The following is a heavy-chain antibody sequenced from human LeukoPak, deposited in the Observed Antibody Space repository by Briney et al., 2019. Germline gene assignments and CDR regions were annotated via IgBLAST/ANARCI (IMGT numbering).Heavy chain of an antibody. CDR1: GGSISSSSYY. Sequence: SETLSLTCTVSGGSISSSSYYWGWIRQPPGKGLEWIGSIYYSGRTYYNPSLKSRVTISVDTSKNQFSLKLSSVTAADTAVYYCAREVEMATISMDVWGKGTTVTVSS. V-gene: IGHV4-39*07. CDR2: IYYSGRT. CDR3: AREVEMATISMDV. J-gene: IGHJ6*04. D-gene: IGHD5-24*01.